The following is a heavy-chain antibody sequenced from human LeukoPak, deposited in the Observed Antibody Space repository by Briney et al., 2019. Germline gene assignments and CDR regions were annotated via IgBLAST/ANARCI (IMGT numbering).Heavy chain of an antibody. CDR1: GGSISSGGYY. Sequence: SETLSLTCTVSGGSISSGGYYWSWIRQHPGKGLEWIGYIYYSGSTYYNPSLKSRVTISVDTSKNQFSLKLSSVTAADTAVYYCARSPYYYMDVWGKGTKVTVSS. J-gene: IGHJ6*03. CDR3: ARSPYYYMDV. CDR2: IYYSGST. V-gene: IGHV4-31*03.